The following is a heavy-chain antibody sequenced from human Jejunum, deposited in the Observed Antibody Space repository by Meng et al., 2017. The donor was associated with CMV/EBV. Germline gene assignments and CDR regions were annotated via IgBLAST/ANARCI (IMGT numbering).Heavy chain of an antibody. CDR2: VYQSGAT. CDR1: GYSIRSGSY. Sequence: TVSGYSIRSGSYWGWIRQPPGKGLEWIGSVYQSGATFYNPSIKSRVSMSMDTSKNQFSLKVTSVTAADTAVYYCVREQFLTGSSIDYWGQGTLVTVSS. CDR3: VREQFLTGSSIDY. D-gene: IGHD3-9*01. V-gene: IGHV4-38-2*02. J-gene: IGHJ4*02.